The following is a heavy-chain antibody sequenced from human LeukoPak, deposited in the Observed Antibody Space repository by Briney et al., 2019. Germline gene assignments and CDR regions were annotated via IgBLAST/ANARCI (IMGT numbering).Heavy chain of an antibody. CDR1: GGSIGNYY. D-gene: IGHD1-1*01. J-gene: IGHJ4*02. Sequence: PSETLSLTCTVSGGSIGNYYWSWIRQPPGKGLEWIGYISYSGSTNYNPSLESRVTISGDTSKNQFSLKLSSVTAADTAFYYCARQSRGTTARLLDYWGQGTLVTVSS. V-gene: IGHV4-59*08. CDR3: ARQSRGTTARLLDY. CDR2: ISYSGST.